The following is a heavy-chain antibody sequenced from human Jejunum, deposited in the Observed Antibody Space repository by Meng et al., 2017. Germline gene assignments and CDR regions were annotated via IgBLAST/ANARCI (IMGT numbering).Heavy chain of an antibody. D-gene: IGHD2/OR15-2a*01. V-gene: IGHV4-4*02. J-gene: IGHJ4*02. CDR1: GGSITTNHW. Sequence: QVQLQESGSGLVQPSGTLSLTCDASGGSITTNHWWSWVRQPPGKGLEWIGEIYFTGTTNYNPSLKSRVTMSVDQSKNQVSLKLTSVSAADTAVYFCARGTNFYDAAAYSFENYFDHWSQGALVTVSS. CDR2: IYFTGTT. CDR3: ARGTNFYDAAAYSFENYFDH.